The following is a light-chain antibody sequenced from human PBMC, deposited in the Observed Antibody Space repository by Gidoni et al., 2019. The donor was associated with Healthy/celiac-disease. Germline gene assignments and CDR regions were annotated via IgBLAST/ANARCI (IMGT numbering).Light chain of an antibody. V-gene: IGKV3-11*01. CDR3: QQRSNWPT. CDR1: QSVSSY. Sequence: ELVLTQSPATLSLSPGERATLSCRASQSVSSYLAWYQQKPGQAPRLLIYDASNRATGIPARFRGSGSGTDFTRTINSLEPEDFAVYYCQQRSNWPTFGQGTRLEIK. J-gene: IGKJ5*01. CDR2: DAS.